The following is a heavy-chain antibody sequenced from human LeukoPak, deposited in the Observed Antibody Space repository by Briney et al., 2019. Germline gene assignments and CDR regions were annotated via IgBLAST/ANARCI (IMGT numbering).Heavy chain of an antibody. V-gene: IGHV4-39*01. D-gene: IGHD3-9*01. J-gene: IGHJ4*02. Sequence: SETLSLTCTVSGGSIRSTDYYWGWVRQPPGKGLEWIGSIYYSGSTYYNPSLKSRVTISVDTSKNQFSLKLSSVTAADTAVYYCTRTLYDILTASYFGSSQLFDTWGQGTLVTASS. CDR2: IYYSGST. CDR3: TRTLYDILTASYFGSSQLFDT. CDR1: GGSIRSTDYY.